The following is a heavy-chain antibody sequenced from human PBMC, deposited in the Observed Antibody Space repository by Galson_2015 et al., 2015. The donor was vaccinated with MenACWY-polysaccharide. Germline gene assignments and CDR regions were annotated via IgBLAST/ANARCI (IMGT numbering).Heavy chain of an antibody. J-gene: IGHJ4*02. V-gene: IGHV5-51*01. Sequence: QSGAEVKKSGESLKISCKGSGYSFSNYWIGWVRHMPGKGLEWMGIIYPGDSETRYSPSFQGQVTISADKSISTAYLQWNSLKASDTAMYYCARQALYSASWLDYWGRGTLVTVSS. CDR1: GYSFSNYW. D-gene: IGHD6-13*01. CDR3: ARQALYSASWLDY. CDR2: IYPGDSET.